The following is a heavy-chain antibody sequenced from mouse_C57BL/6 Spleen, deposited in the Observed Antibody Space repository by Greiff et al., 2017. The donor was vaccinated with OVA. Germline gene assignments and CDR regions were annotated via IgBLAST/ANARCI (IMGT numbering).Heavy chain of an antibody. V-gene: IGHV1-78*01. J-gene: IGHJ4*01. CDR2: IYPRDGST. Sequence: QVQLQQSDAELVKPGASVKISCKVSGYTFPDHTIHWMKQRPEQGLEWIGYIYPRDGSTKYNEKFKGKATLTADKSSSTAYMQLNSLTSEDSAVYFCARTPYYGSSYNYAMDYWGQGTSVTVSS. CDR3: ARTPYYGSSYNYAMDY. D-gene: IGHD1-1*01. CDR1: GYTFPDHT.